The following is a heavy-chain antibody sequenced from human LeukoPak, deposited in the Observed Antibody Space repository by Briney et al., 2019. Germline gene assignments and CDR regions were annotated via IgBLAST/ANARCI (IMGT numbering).Heavy chain of an antibody. CDR1: GYTFTSYG. CDR3: ARSYGGYLIDY. J-gene: IGHJ4*02. Sequence: SVKVSCKASGYTFTSYGISWVRQAPGQGLEWMGRIIPILGIANYAQKFQGRVTITADKSTSTAYMELSSLRSEDTAVYYCARSYGGYLIDYWGQGTLVTVSS. V-gene: IGHV1-69*04. D-gene: IGHD5-12*01. CDR2: IIPILGIA.